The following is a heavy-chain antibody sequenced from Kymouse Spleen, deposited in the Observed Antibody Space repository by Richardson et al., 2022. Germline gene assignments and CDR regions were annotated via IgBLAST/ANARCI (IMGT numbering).Heavy chain of an antibody. CDR3: ARAQYNWNSFYYYGMDV. CDR2: IWYDGSNK. J-gene: IGHJ6*02. V-gene: IGHV3-33*01. CDR1: GFTFSSYG. Sequence: QVQLVESGGGVVQPGRSLRLSCAASGFTFSSYGMHWVRQAPGKGLEWVAVIWYDGSNKYYADSVKGRFTISRDNSKNTLYLQMNSLRAEDTAVYYCARAQYNWNSFYYYGMDVWGQGTTVTVSS. D-gene: IGHD1-7*01.